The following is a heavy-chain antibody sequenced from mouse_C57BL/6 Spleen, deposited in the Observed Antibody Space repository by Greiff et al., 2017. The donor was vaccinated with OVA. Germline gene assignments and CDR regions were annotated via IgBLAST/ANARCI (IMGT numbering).Heavy chain of an antibody. J-gene: IGHJ4*01. Sequence: DVMLVESGEGLVKPGGSLKLSCAASGFTFSSYAMSWVRQTPEKRLEWVAYISSGGDYIYYADTVKGRFTISRDNARNTLYLQMSSLKSEDTAMYYCTRDPLYYDYDVEAMDYWGQGTSVTVSS. V-gene: IGHV5-9-1*02. CDR2: ISSGGDYI. CDR3: TRDPLYYDYDVEAMDY. D-gene: IGHD2-4*01. CDR1: GFTFSSYA.